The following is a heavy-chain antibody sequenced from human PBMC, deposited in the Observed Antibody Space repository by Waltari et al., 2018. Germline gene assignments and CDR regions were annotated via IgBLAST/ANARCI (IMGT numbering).Heavy chain of an antibody. CDR2: IYYSGST. J-gene: IGHJ5*02. V-gene: IGHV4-59*11. CDR1: GGSISSHY. Sequence: QVQLQESGPGLVKPSETLSLTCTVSGGSISSHYWSWIRQPPGKGLEWIGYIYYSGSTNYNPSLKSRVTISVDTSKNQFSLKLSSVTAADTAVYYCAMGGYYWFDPWGQGTLVTVSS. D-gene: IGHD3-22*01. CDR3: AMGGYYWFDP.